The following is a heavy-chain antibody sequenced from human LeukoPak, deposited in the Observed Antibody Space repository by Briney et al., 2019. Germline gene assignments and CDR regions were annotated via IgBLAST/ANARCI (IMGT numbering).Heavy chain of an antibody. J-gene: IGHJ6*02. CDR3: AREKVTTVSYYGMDV. CDR2: ISYDGSNK. V-gene: IGHV3-30-3*01. D-gene: IGHD4-17*01. Sequence: PGGSLRLSCAASGFTFSSYAMHWVRQAPGKGLEWVAVISYDGSNKYYADSVKGRFTISRDNSKNTLYLQMNSLRAEDTAVYYCAREKVTTVSYYGMDVWGQGTTVTVSS. CDR1: GFTFSSYA.